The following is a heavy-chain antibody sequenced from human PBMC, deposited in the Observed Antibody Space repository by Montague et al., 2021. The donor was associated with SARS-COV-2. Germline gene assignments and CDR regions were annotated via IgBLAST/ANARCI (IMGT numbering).Heavy chain of an antibody. CDR3: ARGYDYVWGSYRYLHWFDP. J-gene: IGHJ5*02. Sequence: SETLSLTCAVYGGSFSGYYWSWIRQPPGKGLEWIGEINHSGSTNYNPSLKSRVTISVDTSKNQFSLKLSSVTAADTAVDYCARGYDYVWGSYRYLHWFDPWGQGTLVTVSS. V-gene: IGHV4-34*01. CDR1: GGSFSGYY. CDR2: INHSGST. D-gene: IGHD3-16*02.